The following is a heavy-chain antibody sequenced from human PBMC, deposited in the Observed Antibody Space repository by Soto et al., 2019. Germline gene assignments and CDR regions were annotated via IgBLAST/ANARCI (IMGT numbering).Heavy chain of an antibody. V-gene: IGHV3-7*03. CDR2: IKQDGSEK. CDR1: RFTFSSYW. CDR3: ARDGAARVYYYGMDV. J-gene: IGHJ6*02. Sequence: GGSLRLSCAASRFTFSSYWMSWVRQAPGKGLEWVANIKQDGSEKYYVDSVKGRFTISRDNAKNSLYLQMNSLRAEDTAVYYCARDGAARVYYYGMDVWGQGTTVTVSS. D-gene: IGHD6-6*01.